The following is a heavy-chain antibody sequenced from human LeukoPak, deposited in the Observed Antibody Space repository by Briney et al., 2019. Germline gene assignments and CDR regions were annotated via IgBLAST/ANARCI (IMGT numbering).Heavy chain of an antibody. J-gene: IGHJ4*02. CDR3: TRARGTIEKTYGDY. CDR1: GFTFSNHG. CDR2: IWYDGSNK. Sequence: GGSLELSCATSGFTFSNHGMHWVRPAPGKGLEWVAVIWYDGSNKYYAESVKGRFTISRDNSKNTLSLQVSSLRVEDTAVYYCTRARGTIEKTYGDYWGQGTLVTVSS. D-gene: IGHD3-10*01. V-gene: IGHV3-33*01.